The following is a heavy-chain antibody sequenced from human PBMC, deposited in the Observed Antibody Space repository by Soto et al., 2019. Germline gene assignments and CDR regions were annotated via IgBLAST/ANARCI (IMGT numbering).Heavy chain of an antibody. D-gene: IGHD1-26*01. CDR2: IYYSGST. Sequence: ETLSLTCTVSGGSISSYYWSWIRQPPGKGLEWIGYIYYSGSTNYNPSLKSRVTISVDTSKNQFSLKLSSVTAADTAVYYCARDGVGAAPRVWGQGTLVTVSS. CDR3: ARDGVGAAPRV. J-gene: IGHJ4*02. V-gene: IGHV4-59*01. CDR1: GGSISSYY.